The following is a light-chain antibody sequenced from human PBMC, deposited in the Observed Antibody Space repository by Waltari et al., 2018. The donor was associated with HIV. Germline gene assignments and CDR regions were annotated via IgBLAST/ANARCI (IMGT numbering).Light chain of an antibody. V-gene: IGLV3-25*03. CDR2: KDS. Sequence: SYELTQPPSVSVSPGQTARITCPGAALPKQYACWYHQKPGQAPVMVIDKDSERPSGIPERFSGSSSGTTVTLTISGVQAEDEADYYCQSADSSGTYRVFGGGTKLTVL. J-gene: IGLJ3*02. CDR1: ALPKQY. CDR3: QSADSSGTYRV.